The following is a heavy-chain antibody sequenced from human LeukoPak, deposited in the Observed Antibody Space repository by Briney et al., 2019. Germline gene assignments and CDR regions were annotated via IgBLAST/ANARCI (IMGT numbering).Heavy chain of an antibody. J-gene: IGHJ3*02. Sequence: PGGSLRLSCAASGFTFGDYYMSWIRQAPGKGLEWIGEINHSGSTNYNPSLKSRVTISVDTSKNQFSLKLSSVTAADTAVYYCARTPNSKDDAFDIWGQGTMVTVSS. V-gene: IGHV4-34*01. D-gene: IGHD2-15*01. CDR1: GFTFGDYY. CDR3: ARTPNSKDDAFDI. CDR2: INHSGST.